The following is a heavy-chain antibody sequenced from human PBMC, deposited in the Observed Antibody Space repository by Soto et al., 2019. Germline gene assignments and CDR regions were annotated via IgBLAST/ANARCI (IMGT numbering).Heavy chain of an antibody. CDR2: IIVIITKA. D-gene: IGHD6-13*01. Sequence: SVKVSCKASGYTFTTYGISWVRQAPGQGLEWMGRIIVIITKANYAQKFQGRVTITADESTITAYMELSSLKHDDTAVYYCAREVAADGTIREDVFDICGQRTLVTVSS. J-gene: IGHJ3*02. V-gene: IGHV1-69*13. CDR1: GYTFTTYG. CDR3: AREVAADGTIREDVFDI.